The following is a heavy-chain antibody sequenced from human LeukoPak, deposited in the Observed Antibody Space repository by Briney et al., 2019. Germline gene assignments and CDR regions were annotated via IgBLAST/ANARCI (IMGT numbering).Heavy chain of an antibody. CDR1: GFTFSDYY. V-gene: IGHV3-11*04. J-gene: IGHJ4*02. Sequence: GGSLRLSCAASGFTFSDYYMSWIRQAPGKGLEWISYISSSSYDTIYYADSVKGRFTISRDNAKDSLYLQMNSLRAEDTAVYYCARGGGSNGYVIFWGQGTLVTVSS. D-gene: IGHD5-12*01. CDR2: ISSSSYDTI. CDR3: ARGGGSNGYVIF.